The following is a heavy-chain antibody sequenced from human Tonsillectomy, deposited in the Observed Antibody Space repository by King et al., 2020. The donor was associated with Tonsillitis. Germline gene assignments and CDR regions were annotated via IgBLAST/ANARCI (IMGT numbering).Heavy chain of an antibody. J-gene: IGHJ4*02. V-gene: IGHV3-33*01. CDR1: GFRFRSYG. CDR2: IWYDGSKK. D-gene: IGHD2-21*01. CDR3: ARDSEKGFPYD. Sequence: VQLVESGGGVVQPGRSLRLSCAASGFRFRSYGMHWVRQAPGKGLEWVAVIWYDGSKKYYADSVKGRFTISRDNSKNTLYLQMNSLRVEDTAVYYCARDSEKGFPYDWGQGTLVTVAS.